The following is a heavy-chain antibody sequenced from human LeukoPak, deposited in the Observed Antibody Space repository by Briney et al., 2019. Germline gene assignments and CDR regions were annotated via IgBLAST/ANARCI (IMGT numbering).Heavy chain of an antibody. D-gene: IGHD7-27*01. V-gene: IGHV3-7*04. CDR1: GLTFSNAW. CDR2: INQDGSET. J-gene: IGHJ4*02. Sequence: GGSLRLSCVVSGLTFSNAWMSWVRQAPGKGLEWVANINQDGSETYYVDSVEGRFTISRDNAKNSLFLQMSSLRAEDTAVYFCSGDPGDYWGQGTLVTVSS. CDR3: SGDPGDY.